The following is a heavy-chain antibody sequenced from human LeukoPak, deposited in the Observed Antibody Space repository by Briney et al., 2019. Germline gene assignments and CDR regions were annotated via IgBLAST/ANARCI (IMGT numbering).Heavy chain of an antibody. V-gene: IGHV3-15*01. CDR3: TTDFIWFGELSRWFDP. D-gene: IGHD3-10*01. J-gene: IGHJ5*02. Sequence: GGSLRLSCAASGFTFSNAWMSWVRQAPGKGLEWVGRIKSKTDGGTTDYAAPVKGRFTISRDDSKNTLYLQMSSLKTEDTAVYYCTTDFIWFGELSRWFDPWGQGTLVTVSS. CDR1: GFTFSNAW. CDR2: IKSKTDGGTT.